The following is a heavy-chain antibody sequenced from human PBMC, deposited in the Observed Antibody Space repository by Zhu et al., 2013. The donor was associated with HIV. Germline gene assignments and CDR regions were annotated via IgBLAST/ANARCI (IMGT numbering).Heavy chain of an antibody. CDR3: ARVACILTSCYGLYYYAMDV. V-gene: IGHV1-18*01. J-gene: IGHJ6*02. CDR1: GYTFTRFG. Sequence: QVQLVQSGAEVKKPGASVKVSCKASGYTFTRFGLNWVRQAPGQGLEWMGWISAYNGNTNYAQKLQGRVTMTRDTSTSTAYLELGTLRSDDTAMYYCARVACILTSCYGLYYYAMDVWGHGTTVTVSS. D-gene: IGHD2-2*01. CDR2: ISAYNGNT.